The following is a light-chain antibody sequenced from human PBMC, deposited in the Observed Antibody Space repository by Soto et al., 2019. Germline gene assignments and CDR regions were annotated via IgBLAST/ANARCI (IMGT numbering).Light chain of an antibody. CDR3: QQYAGPSRT. CDR2: GAS. Sequence: EIVLTQSPGTLSLSPGEGATLSCRASQSVSSSYLAWYQQKPGQAPTLLIYGASNRAAGIPDGFSGSGSGTDFTLTISRLEAEDFAVYYCQQYAGPSRTFGQGTKVEIK. CDR1: QSVSSSY. V-gene: IGKV3-20*01. J-gene: IGKJ1*01.